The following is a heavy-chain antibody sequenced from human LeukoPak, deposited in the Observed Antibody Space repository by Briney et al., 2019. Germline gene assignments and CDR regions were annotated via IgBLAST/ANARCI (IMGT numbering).Heavy chain of an antibody. CDR2: VHYTGNT. V-gene: IGHV4-61*01. Sequence: SETLSLTCTVSGGSISNIHHYWSWIRQPPGKGLEWIAYVHYTGNTNSNPSLKSRLTMSVDTSKSQFSLRLSSVTTADTALYYCARGMSDGRGYYSFHSWGQGTLVTVSS. J-gene: IGHJ4*02. D-gene: IGHD3-22*01. CDR3: ARGMSDGRGYYSFHS. CDR1: GGSISNIHHY.